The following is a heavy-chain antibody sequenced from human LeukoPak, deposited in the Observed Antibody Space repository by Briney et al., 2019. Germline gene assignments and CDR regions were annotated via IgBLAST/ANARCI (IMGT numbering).Heavy chain of an antibody. V-gene: IGHV3-43D*03. CDR2: ISWDGGRT. Sequence: PGGSLRLSCAASGFTFDDYAMHWVRQAPGKGLEWVSLISWDGGRTYYADSVKGRFTISRDNSKNSLYLQMNSLRAEDTAVYYCARSLVVGATYPYHWGQGTLVTVSS. CDR1: GFTFDDYA. J-gene: IGHJ5*02. D-gene: IGHD1-26*01. CDR3: ARSLVVGATYPYH.